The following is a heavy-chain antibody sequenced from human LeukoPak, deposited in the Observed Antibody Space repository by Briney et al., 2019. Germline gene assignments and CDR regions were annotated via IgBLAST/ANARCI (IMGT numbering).Heavy chain of an antibody. Sequence: GGSLRLSCAASGFTFSSYAMSWVRQAPGKGLEWVSAISGSGGSTYYADPVKGRFTISRDNSKNTLYLQMNSLRAEDTAVYYCAKDQRYDILTGYFEQDYWGQGTLVTVSS. J-gene: IGHJ4*02. CDR2: ISGSGGST. V-gene: IGHV3-23*01. D-gene: IGHD3-9*01. CDR1: GFTFSSYA. CDR3: AKDQRYDILTGYFEQDY.